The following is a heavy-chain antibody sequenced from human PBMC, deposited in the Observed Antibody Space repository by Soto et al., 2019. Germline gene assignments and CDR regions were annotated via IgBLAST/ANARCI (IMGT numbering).Heavy chain of an antibody. D-gene: IGHD5-12*01. CDR1: GGSFSGYY. J-gene: IGHJ4*02. CDR2: INHSGST. CDR3: ARGWSYSGYALGPYFDY. Sequence: SETLSLTCAVYGGSFSGYYWSWIRQPPGKGLEWIGEINHSGSTNYNPSLKSRVTISVDTSKNQFSLKLSSVTAADTAVYYCARGWSYSGYALGPYFDYWGQGTLVTVSS. V-gene: IGHV4-34*01.